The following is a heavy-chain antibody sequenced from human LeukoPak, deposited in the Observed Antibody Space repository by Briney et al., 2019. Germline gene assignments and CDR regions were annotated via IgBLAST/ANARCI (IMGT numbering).Heavy chain of an antibody. Sequence: PGGSLRLSCAASGFPFSDYGMYWVRQAPGKGLEWLAVISHDGSNKYYADSVKGRITISRDNSMNTLYLQMNSLRAEDTAVYYCASFLSSGYYQTWYDPWGQGTLVTVSS. CDR2: ISHDGSNK. D-gene: IGHD3-22*01. CDR3: ASFLSSGYYQTWYDP. V-gene: IGHV3-30*03. CDR1: GFPFSDYG. J-gene: IGHJ5*02.